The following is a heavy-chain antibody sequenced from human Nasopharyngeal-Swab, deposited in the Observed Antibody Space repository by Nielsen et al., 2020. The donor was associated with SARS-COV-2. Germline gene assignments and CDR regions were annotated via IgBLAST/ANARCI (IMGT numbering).Heavy chain of an antibody. J-gene: IGHJ6*02. V-gene: IGHV4-31*03. CDR1: GGSISSGGYY. D-gene: IGHD2-2*01. Sequence: SETLSLTCTVSGGSISSGGYYWSWIRQHPGKGLEWIGYIYYSGSTNYNPSLKSRVTISVDTSKNQFSLKLSSVTAADTAVYYCARGRCSSTSCRGCSGGSCYYGMDVWGQGTTVTVSS. CDR3: ARGRCSSTSCRGCSGGSCYYGMDV. CDR2: IYYSGST.